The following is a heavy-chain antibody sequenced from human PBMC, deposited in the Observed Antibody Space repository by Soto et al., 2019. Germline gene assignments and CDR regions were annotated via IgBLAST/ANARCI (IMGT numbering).Heavy chain of an antibody. D-gene: IGHD5-12*01. V-gene: IGHV1-2*04. CDR1: GYTFTGYY. CDR3: ARERRYSGYDYSFWFDP. Sequence: GASVKVSCKASGYTFTGYYMHWVRQAPGQGLEWMGWINPNSGGTNYAQKFQGWVTMTRDTSTSTAYMELSSLRSEDTAVYYCARERRYSGYDYSFWFDPWGQGTLVTVSS. J-gene: IGHJ5*02. CDR2: INPNSGGT.